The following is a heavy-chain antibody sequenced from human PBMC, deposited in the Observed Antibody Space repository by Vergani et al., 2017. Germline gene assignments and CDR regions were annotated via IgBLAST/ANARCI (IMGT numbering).Heavy chain of an antibody. V-gene: IGHV1-18*01. CDR1: GYTFTAYG. CDR3: ARDFAGECNSDRCYTGGL. D-gene: IGHD2/OR15-2a*01. CDR2: ITAYNGDP. Sequence: QVQLVQSGAEMKKPGASVKVSCKASGYTFTAYGISWVRQAPGQGLEWLGWITAYNGDPKYTRRLQDRITLTTDPSMATVYLELRSLRSDDTAVYYCARDFAGECNSDRCYTGGLWGQGTLVTVSS. J-gene: IGHJ4*02.